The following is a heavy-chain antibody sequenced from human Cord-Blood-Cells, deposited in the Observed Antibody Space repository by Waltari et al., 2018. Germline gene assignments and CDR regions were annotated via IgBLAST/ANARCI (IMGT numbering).Heavy chain of an antibody. Sequence: QLQLQESGPALVKPSENPSLTCTVPGGSISSSSYYCGWIRQPPGKGLEWIGSIYYSGSTYYNPSLKSRVTISVDTSKNQFSLKLSSVTAADTAVYYCARGSSSWYYGMDVWGQGTTVTVSS. V-gene: IGHV4-39*01. CDR3: ARGSSSWYYGMDV. J-gene: IGHJ6*02. D-gene: IGHD6-13*01. CDR1: GGSISSSSYY. CDR2: IYYSGST.